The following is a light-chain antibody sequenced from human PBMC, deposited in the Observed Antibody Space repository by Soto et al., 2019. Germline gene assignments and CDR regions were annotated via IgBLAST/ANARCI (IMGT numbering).Light chain of an antibody. Sequence: EIVLAQSPGTLSFSPGERATLSCRASQSVSSSYLAWYQQKPGQAPRLLIYGASSGATGIPDRFSGSGSGTDFTLTISILEPEDFAVYYCQQYGSSFGQGTRLEIK. J-gene: IGKJ5*01. CDR2: GAS. V-gene: IGKV3-20*01. CDR1: QSVSSSY. CDR3: QQYGSS.